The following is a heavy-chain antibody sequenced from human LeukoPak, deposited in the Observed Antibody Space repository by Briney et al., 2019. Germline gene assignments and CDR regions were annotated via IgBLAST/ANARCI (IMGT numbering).Heavy chain of an antibody. CDR3: AHSSSTMLRGVIWRGGFDY. CDR1: GFSLSTSGVG. Sequence: SGPTLVEPTQTLTLTCTFSGFSLSTSGVGVGWIRQPPGKALEWLALIYWNDDKRYSPSLKNRLTITKDTSKNQVVLTMTNMDPVDTATYYCAHSSSTMLRGVIWRGGFDYWGQGTLVTVSS. V-gene: IGHV2-5*01. D-gene: IGHD3-10*01. J-gene: IGHJ4*02. CDR2: IYWNDDK.